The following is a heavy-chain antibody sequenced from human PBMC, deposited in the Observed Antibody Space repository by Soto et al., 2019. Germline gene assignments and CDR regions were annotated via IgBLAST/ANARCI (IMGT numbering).Heavy chain of an antibody. Sequence: VQLVESGGGVVQPGRSLRLSCAASGFTFNDYAMHWVRQAPGKGLEWVAVVSHDGRNTHYADSVKGRFTISRDSSTNTVSLEMTSLRAEDTAVYYCAKGGRQWLVTSDFNYWGQGALVTVSS. CDR3: AKGGRQWLVTSDFNY. D-gene: IGHD6-19*01. V-gene: IGHV3-30*18. J-gene: IGHJ4*02. CDR1: GFTFNDYA. CDR2: VSHDGRNT.